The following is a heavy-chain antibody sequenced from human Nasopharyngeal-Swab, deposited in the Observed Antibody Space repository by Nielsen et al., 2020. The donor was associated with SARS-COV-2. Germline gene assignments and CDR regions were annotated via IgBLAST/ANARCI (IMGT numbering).Heavy chain of an antibody. V-gene: IGHV3-15*01. CDR3: TTGPFSWYYGMDV. Sequence: GGSLRLSCAASGFTFSNAWMSWVRQAPGKGLGWVGRIKSKTDGGTTDYAAPVKGRFTISRDDSKNTLYLQMNSLKTEDTAVYYCTTGPFSWYYGMDVWGQGTTVTVSS. D-gene: IGHD2-15*01. CDR2: IKSKTDGGTT. CDR1: GFTFSNAW. J-gene: IGHJ6*02.